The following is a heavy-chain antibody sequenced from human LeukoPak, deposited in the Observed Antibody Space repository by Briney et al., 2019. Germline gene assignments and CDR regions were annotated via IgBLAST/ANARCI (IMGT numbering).Heavy chain of an antibody. CDR3: ARGLMWFGELFGY. V-gene: IGHV3-48*03. Sequence: GGSLRLSCAASGFTFSSYEMNWVRQAPGKGLEWVSYISSSGSTIYYADSVKGRFTISRDNAKNSLYLQMNSLRAEDTAVYYCARGLMWFGELFGYWGQGTLVTVSS. D-gene: IGHD3-10*01. CDR2: ISSSGSTI. CDR1: GFTFSSYE. J-gene: IGHJ4*02.